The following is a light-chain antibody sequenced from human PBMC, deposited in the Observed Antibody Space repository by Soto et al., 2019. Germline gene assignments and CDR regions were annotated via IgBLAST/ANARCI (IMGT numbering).Light chain of an antibody. J-gene: IGKJ4*01. CDR3: QQRSNWLT. V-gene: IGKV1-39*01. CDR2: EAS. Sequence: DIQMTQSPSSLSASVGDSVTITCRASQTISNYLNWYKQKPGKAPDLLIYEASNLQSDVTSRFSGSGFGTEFTLTISSLQAEDFATYYCQQRSNWLTFGGGTKVEIK. CDR1: QTISNY.